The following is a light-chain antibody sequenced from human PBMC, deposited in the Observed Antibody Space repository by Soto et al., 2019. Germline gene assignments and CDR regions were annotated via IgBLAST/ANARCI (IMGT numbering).Light chain of an antibody. CDR3: LQDYNYPYT. CDR1: QGITSW. Sequence: DIQMTQSPSSVSGTVGDRVTITCRASQGITSWLAWYQQKPGKAPKLLMYAASSLQSGVPSRFSGSGSGTDFTLTISSLQPEDFATYFCLQDYNYPYTFGQGTKLEIK. V-gene: IGKV1-12*01. CDR2: AAS. J-gene: IGKJ2*01.